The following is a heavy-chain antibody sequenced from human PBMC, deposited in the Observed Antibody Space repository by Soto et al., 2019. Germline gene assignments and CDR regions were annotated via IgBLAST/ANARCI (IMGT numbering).Heavy chain of an antibody. Sequence: QVQLVQSGAEVKKSGSSVKVSCKASGGTFSSYAITWVRQAPGQGLEWMGGIIPIFGTANYAQKLQGRVTITADKSTSTAYMELSSLRSEDTAVYYCERDIFAGGAGSWFDPWGQGTLVTVSS. CDR2: IIPIFGTA. D-gene: IGHD1-26*01. CDR1: GGTFSSYA. J-gene: IGHJ5*02. CDR3: ERDIFAGGAGSWFDP. V-gene: IGHV1-69*06.